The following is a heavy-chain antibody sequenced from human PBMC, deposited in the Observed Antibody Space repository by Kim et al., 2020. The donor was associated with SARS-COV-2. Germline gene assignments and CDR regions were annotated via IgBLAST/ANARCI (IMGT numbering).Heavy chain of an antibody. CDR2: ISYDGSNK. V-gene: IGHV3-30*18. J-gene: IGHJ6*03. D-gene: IGHD2-2*01. CDR1: GFTFSSYG. CDR3: AKDLGSSTSLDYYMDV. Sequence: GGSLRLSCAASGFTFSSYGMHWVRQAPGKGLEWVAVISYDGSNKYYADSVKGRFTISRDNSKNTLYLQMNSLRAEDTAVYYCAKDLGSSTSLDYYMDVWGKGTTVTVSS.